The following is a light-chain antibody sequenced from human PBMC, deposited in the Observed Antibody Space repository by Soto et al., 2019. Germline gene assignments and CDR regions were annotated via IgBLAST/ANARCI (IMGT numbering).Light chain of an antibody. CDR1: QSVSSN. CDR2: GAS. CDR3: QQYNNWPPLI. J-gene: IGKJ4*01. V-gene: IGKV3-15*01. Sequence: EIVMTQSPATLSVSPGERATLSCRASQSVSSNLAWYQQKPGQAPRLLIYGASTRATGIPARLSGSGSGTEFTLNISSLQAEDFAVYYCQQYNNWPPLIFGGGTKVEIK.